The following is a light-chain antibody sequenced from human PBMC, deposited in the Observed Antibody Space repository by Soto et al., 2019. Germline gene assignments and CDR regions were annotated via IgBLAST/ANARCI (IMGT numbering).Light chain of an antibody. CDR3: KQNTRWPWT. CDR1: QSLIFDDGNTY. J-gene: IGKJ1*01. Sequence: DVVMTQSPLSLPVPLGQPAAISCRSSQSLIFDDGNTYLSWFHQRSGQSPRRLIYTDSNRASGVTDRFSGSGSGTDFTLNISRLEADDVGVYYCKQNTRWPWTFGPGTNVDI. CDR2: TDS. V-gene: IGKV2-30*01.